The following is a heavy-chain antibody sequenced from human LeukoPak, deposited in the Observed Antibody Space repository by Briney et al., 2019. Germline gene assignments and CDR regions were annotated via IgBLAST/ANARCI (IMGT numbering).Heavy chain of an antibody. V-gene: IGHV4-34*01. J-gene: IGHJ2*01. Sequence: PSETLSLTCAVYGGSFSGYYWSWIRQPPGKGLEWIGEINHSGSTNYNPSLKSRVTISVDTSKNQFSLKLSSVTAADMAVYYCARGVRDPKGRWYFDLWGRGTLVTVSS. CDR3: ARGVRDPKGRWYFDL. D-gene: IGHD3-3*01. CDR1: GGSFSGYY. CDR2: INHSGST.